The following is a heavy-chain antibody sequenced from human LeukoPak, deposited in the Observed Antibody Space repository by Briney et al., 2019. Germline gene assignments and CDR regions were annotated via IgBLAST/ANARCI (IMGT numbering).Heavy chain of an antibody. CDR3: ARGHSGGSCQVDY. D-gene: IGHD2-15*01. CDR2: IYYSGST. J-gene: IGHJ4*02. CDR1: GGSISSGDYY. V-gene: IGHV4-30-4*01. Sequence: SETLSLTCTVSGGSISSGDYYWSWIRQPPGKGLEWIGYIYYSGSTYYNPSLKSRVTISVDTSKNQFSLKLSSVTAADTAVYYCARGHSGGSCQVDYWSQGTLVTVSS.